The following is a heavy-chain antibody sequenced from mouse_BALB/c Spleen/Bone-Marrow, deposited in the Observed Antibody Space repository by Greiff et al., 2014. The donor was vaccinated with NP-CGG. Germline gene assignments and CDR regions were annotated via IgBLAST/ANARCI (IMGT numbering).Heavy chain of an antibody. Sequence: EVKLVESGGGLVQPGGSRKLSCAASGFTFSSFGMHWVRQAPEKGLEWVAYISSGSSTIYYADTVKGRFTISRDNPKNTLFLQMNSLRSEDTAMYYCAREKDYYGHWYFDVWGAGTTVTVSS. J-gene: IGHJ1*01. CDR1: GFTFSSFG. CDR3: AREKDYYGHWYFDV. CDR2: ISSGSSTI. D-gene: IGHD1-2*01. V-gene: IGHV5-17*02.